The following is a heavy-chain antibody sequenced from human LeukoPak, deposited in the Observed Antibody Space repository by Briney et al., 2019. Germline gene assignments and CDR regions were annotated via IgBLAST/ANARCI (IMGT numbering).Heavy chain of an antibody. V-gene: IGHV1-69*05. CDR2: IIPIFGTA. CDR1: GGTFSSYA. CDR3: AREGPIVGATNAFDI. D-gene: IGHD1-26*01. J-gene: IGHJ3*02. Sequence: ASVKVSCKASGGTFSSYAISWVRQAPGQGLEWMGGIIPIFGTANYAQKFQGRVTITTDESTSTAYMELSSLRSEDTAVYYCAREGPIVGATNAFDIWGQGTMVTVFS.